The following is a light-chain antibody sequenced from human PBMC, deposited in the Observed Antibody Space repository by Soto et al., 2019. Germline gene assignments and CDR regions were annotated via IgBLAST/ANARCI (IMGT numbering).Light chain of an antibody. J-gene: IGLJ2*01. CDR1: SSDVGNYNR. CDR2: EVS. V-gene: IGLV2-18*02. Sequence: QSVLTQPPSVSGSTGRSVTISCTGTSSDVGNYNRVSWYQQPPGTAPKLVISEVSSRPSGVPDRFSGSKSGNTASLTISGLQAEDETDYYCSSYTSTSTWVFGGGTKVTVL. CDR3: SSYTSTSTWV.